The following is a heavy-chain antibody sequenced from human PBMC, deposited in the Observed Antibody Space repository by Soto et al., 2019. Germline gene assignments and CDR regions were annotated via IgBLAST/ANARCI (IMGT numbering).Heavy chain of an antibody. CDR1: GFTFSSYA. J-gene: IGHJ6*02. Sequence: GGSLRLSCAASGFTFSSYAMSWVRQAPGKGLEWVSAISGSGGSTYYADSVKGRFTISRDNSKNTLYLQMNSLRAEDTAVYYCAKDRSPGVRGLHYYYGMDVWGQGTTVTVSS. D-gene: IGHD3-10*01. CDR2: ISGSGGST. V-gene: IGHV3-23*01. CDR3: AKDRSPGVRGLHYYYGMDV.